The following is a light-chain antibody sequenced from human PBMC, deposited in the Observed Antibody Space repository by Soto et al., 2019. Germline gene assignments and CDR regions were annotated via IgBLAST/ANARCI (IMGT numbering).Light chain of an antibody. J-gene: IGLJ3*02. CDR1: SGAVSTSYY. Sequence: QTVVTQEPSFAVSPGRTVTLTCGWSSGAVSTSYYPSWYQLTPGQAPRTLIYSTNTRSSGVPNRFSGSILENKAALTITGAQADDESDYYCVLYMGTGISVFGGGTQRTVL. CDR2: STN. V-gene: IGLV8-61*01. CDR3: VLYMGTGISV.